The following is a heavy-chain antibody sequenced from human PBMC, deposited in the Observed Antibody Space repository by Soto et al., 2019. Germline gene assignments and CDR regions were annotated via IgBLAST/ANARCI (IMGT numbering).Heavy chain of an antibody. Sequence: ASVKVSCKASGYSCTNNDVSWVRQATGQGLEWMGWMNPGSGDTGYAQKFQGRVTMTRDISIATAYMELSSLRSDDTAIYYCGAYCSRTHCYDWFDPWGQGTLATVSS. CDR1: GYSCTNND. CDR2: MNPGSGDT. J-gene: IGHJ5*02. V-gene: IGHV1-8*01. D-gene: IGHD2-2*01. CDR3: GAYCSRTHCYDWFDP.